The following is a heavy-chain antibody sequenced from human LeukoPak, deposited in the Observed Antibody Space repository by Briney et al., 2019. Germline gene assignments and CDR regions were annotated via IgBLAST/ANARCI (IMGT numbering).Heavy chain of an antibody. CDR3: AGPWFGES. CDR1: NGSISSSSYY. J-gene: IGHJ4*02. CDR2: VYYSGST. Sequence: SETLSLTCTVSNGSISSSSYYWGWIRQPPGKGLEWIGSVYYSGSTYYNPSLKSRVTISVDTSKNHFSLKLSSVTAADTAVYYCAGPWFGESWGQGTLVTVSS. V-gene: IGHV4-39*02. D-gene: IGHD3-10*01.